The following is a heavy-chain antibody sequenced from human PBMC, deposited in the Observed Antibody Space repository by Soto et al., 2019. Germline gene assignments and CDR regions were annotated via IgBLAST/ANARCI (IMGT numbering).Heavy chain of an antibody. CDR1: GFTVSSNY. Sequence: EVQLVESGGGLIQPGGSPRLSCAASGFTVSSNYMSWVRQAPGKGLEWVSVIYSGSSTYYADSVKGRFTISRDNSKNTLYLQMNSLRAEDTAVYYCARAGRLDLFDYWGQGTLVTVSS. V-gene: IGHV3-53*01. J-gene: IGHJ4*02. D-gene: IGHD1-1*01. CDR2: IYSGSST. CDR3: ARAGRLDLFDY.